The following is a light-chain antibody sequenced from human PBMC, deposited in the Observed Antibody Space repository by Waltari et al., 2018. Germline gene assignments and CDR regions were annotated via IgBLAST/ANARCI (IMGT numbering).Light chain of an antibody. CDR1: NIGTKS. CDR3: QVWDANNEPGL. V-gene: IGLV3-21*01. Sequence: SYVLTQPPSGSVAPGETARTTCGGNNIGTKSVNWYRRKPGQALVLVSSCDSDRPAEIPERFSGSNSGDTATLTISRVEAGDEADYYCQVWDANNEPGLFGTGTEVTV. CDR2: CDS. J-gene: IGLJ1*01.